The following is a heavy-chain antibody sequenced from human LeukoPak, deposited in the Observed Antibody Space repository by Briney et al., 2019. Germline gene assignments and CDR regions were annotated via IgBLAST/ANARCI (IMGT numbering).Heavy chain of an antibody. CDR1: GFIFSNYW. J-gene: IGHJ4*02. Sequence: PGGSLRLSCAASGFIFSNYWMHWVRQAPGKGLVWVSRVNNDGSSTTYADSVKGRFTISRDNAKNTLYLRMNSLRAEDTAVYYCAKGGLRVTDYWGQGTLVTVSS. CDR2: VNNDGSST. D-gene: IGHD5/OR15-5a*01. V-gene: IGHV3-74*03. CDR3: AKGGLRVTDY.